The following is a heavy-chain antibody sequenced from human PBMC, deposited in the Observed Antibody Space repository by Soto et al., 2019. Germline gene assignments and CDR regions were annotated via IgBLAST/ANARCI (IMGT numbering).Heavy chain of an antibody. CDR2: ISGGGDNT. CDR3: AKTLNHYGSGSPDS. Sequence: EVQLLASGGGLVQPRGSLSISWAASAFTFRSYGMSWVRQAPGKGLEWVSAISGGGDNTYYADSVKGRFTISRDNTKNALCLQMNNLTAEDTAVYYWAKTLNHYGSGSPDSWGQGTLVTVPS. V-gene: IGHV3-23*01. D-gene: IGHD3-10*01. CDR1: AFTFRSYG. J-gene: IGHJ4*02.